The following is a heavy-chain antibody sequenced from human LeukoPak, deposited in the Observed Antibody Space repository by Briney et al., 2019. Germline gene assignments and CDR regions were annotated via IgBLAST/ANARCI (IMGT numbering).Heavy chain of an antibody. CDR1: GGSISSYY. D-gene: IGHD3-9*01. CDR3: ARCYDIVFDP. CDR2: IYYSGST. J-gene: IGHJ5*02. Sequence: SETLSLTCTVSGGSISSYYWSWIRQPPGKGLEWIGYIYYSGSTNYNPSLKSRVTISVDTSKNQFSLKLSSVTAADTAVYYCARCYDIVFDPWSQGTLVTVSS. V-gene: IGHV4-59*01.